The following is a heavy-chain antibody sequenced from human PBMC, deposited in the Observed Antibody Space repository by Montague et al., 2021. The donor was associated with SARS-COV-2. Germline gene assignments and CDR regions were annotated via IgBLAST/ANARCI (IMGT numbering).Heavy chain of an antibody. CDR2: ISSSSSSI. J-gene: IGHJ4*02. Sequence: PLRLSCAASGFTFRSYTMNWVRQSPGMGLEWVSFISSSSSSIYYADSLKGRFTISRDNAKNSLYLQMNSLRVEDTAVYYCVRGGACSGGKCNGGARDWGQGTLVTVSS. CDR1: GFTFRSYT. V-gene: IGHV3-21*01. D-gene: IGHD2-15*01. CDR3: VRGGACSGGKCNGGARD.